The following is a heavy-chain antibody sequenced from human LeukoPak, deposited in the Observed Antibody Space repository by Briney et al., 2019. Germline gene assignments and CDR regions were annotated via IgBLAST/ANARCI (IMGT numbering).Heavy chain of an antibody. D-gene: IGHD4-17*01. J-gene: IGHJ3*01. CDR3: ARDRRADYGRNDDAFDV. Sequence: GRSLRLSCAASGFTFSNYDMHWVRQVTGKGLEWVSHIGTGTDTHYSDSVKGRFTISRENAQNSLYLQMNNLRAGDTAVYYCARDRRADYGRNDDAFDVWGQGTTVTVSS. V-gene: IGHV3-13*01. CDR1: GFTFSNYD. CDR2: IGTGTDT.